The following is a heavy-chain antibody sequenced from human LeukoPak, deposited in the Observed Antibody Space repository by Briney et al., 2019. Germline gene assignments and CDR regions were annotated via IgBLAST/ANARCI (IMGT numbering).Heavy chain of an antibody. CDR3: ARGGYSNYAVYY. D-gene: IGHD4-11*01. Sequence: GVSLTLSCAASGFTVSSNYMSWVRQAPGKGLEWVSVIYSGGSTYYADSVKGRFTISRDTSKNTSYLQMNSLRDEDTAVYYCARGGYSNYAVYYWGQGTLVTVSS. V-gene: IGHV3-53*01. CDR2: IYSGGST. J-gene: IGHJ4*02. CDR1: GFTVSSNY.